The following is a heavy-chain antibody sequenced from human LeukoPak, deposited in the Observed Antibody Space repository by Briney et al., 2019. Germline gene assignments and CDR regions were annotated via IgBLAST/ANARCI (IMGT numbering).Heavy chain of an antibody. CDR2: ISYDGSNK. Sequence: PGRSLRLSCAASGFTFSNYDMYWVRQAPGKGPEWVGLISYDGSNKYYTDSVKGRFTISRDNSKNTVYLQMNSLRADDTAVYYCAKRHSSSWYTVDYWGQGTLVTVSS. J-gene: IGHJ4*02. V-gene: IGHV3-30*18. D-gene: IGHD6-13*01. CDR3: AKRHSSSWYTVDY. CDR1: GFTFSNYD.